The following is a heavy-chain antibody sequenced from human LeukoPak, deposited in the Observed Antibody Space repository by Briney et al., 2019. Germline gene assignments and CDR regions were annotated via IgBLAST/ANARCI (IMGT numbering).Heavy chain of an antibody. CDR3: AKNRGGIATTGAFVP. V-gene: IGHV1-2*02. Sequence: ASVKVSCKASGYTFTGYYMHWVRQAPGQGLEWMGWINPNSGDTNYAQKFQGRVTMTRDTSISTAYLELSRLRSDDTAVYYSAKNRGGIATTGAFVPWGQGTLVTVSS. J-gene: IGHJ5*02. D-gene: IGHD6-13*01. CDR1: GYTFTGYY. CDR2: INPNSGDT.